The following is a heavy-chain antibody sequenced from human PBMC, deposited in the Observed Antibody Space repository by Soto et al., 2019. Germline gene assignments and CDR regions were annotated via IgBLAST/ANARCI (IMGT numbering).Heavy chain of an antibody. CDR1: GYTFTSYG. Sequence: ASVKVSCKASGYTFTSYGISWVRQAPGQGLEWMGRIIPILGIANYAQKFQGRVTITADKSTSTAYMELSSLRSEDTAVYYCARDRAGATWAFDIWGQGTMVTISS. V-gene: IGHV1-69*04. J-gene: IGHJ3*02. D-gene: IGHD1-26*01. CDR2: IIPILGIA. CDR3: ARDRAGATWAFDI.